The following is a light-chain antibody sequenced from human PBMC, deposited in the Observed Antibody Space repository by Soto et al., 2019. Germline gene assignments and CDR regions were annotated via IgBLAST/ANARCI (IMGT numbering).Light chain of an antibody. J-gene: IGKJ4*01. Sequence: EIVMTQSPAILSVSPGERGTLSCRASQDIGTKLAWYQQKPGQAPSLLMYDVSTRATGIPDRFSGSGSGTDFTLTISRLEPEDFAVYYCQQYGSSPLTFGGGTKVDIK. CDR3: QQYGSSPLT. CDR1: QDIGTK. V-gene: IGKV3-20*01. CDR2: DVS.